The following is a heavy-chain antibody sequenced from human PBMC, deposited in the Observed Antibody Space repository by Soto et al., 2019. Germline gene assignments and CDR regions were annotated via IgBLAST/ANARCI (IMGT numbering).Heavy chain of an antibody. V-gene: IGHV4-61*08. CDR2: IYDSGST. J-gene: IGHJ6*02. D-gene: IGHD3-16*01. Sequence: TLSLTCTVSGGSITSGGHYWGWIRQYPGKGLEWIGHIYDSGSTNYNPSLKSRVTISVDTSKNQFSLKLSSVTAADTAVYYCAGASPGAFYYYGMDVWGQGTTVTVSS. CDR1: GGSITSGGHY. CDR3: AGASPGAFYYYGMDV.